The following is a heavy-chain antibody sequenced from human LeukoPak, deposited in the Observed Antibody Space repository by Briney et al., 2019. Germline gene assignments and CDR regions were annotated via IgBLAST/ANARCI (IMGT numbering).Heavy chain of an antibody. J-gene: IGHJ4*02. CDR2: IRYSGTT. V-gene: IGHV4-59*13. Sequence: PSETLSLTCTVSGGSLSGYHWRWIWQPPGKGLEWIGNIRYSGTTNYNPSLKGRVTISIDTSKNQFSLKLNSVTAADTAVYYCAGSVYSGQGILVTVSS. CDR3: AGSVY. CDR1: GGSLSGYH.